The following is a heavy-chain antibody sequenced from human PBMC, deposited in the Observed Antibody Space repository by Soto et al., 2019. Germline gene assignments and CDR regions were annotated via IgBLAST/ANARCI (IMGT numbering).Heavy chain of an antibody. J-gene: IGHJ6*02. Sequence: QLQLQESGSGLVKPSQTLSLTCAVSGGSISSGGYSWSWIRQPPGKGLEWIGYIYHSGSTYYNPSLKSRVTISVDRSKTQFSLKLSSVTAADTAVYYCARALQPTAYYYYGMDVWGQGTTVTVSS. CDR2: IYHSGST. D-gene: IGHD2-21*02. CDR3: ARALQPTAYYYYGMDV. V-gene: IGHV4-30-2*01. CDR1: GGSISSGGYS.